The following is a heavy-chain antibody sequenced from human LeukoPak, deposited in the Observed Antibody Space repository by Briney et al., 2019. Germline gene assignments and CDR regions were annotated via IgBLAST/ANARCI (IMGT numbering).Heavy chain of an antibody. V-gene: IGHV3-11*01. CDR3: ARDATCSSTSCYAPSGSFDY. J-gene: IGHJ4*02. D-gene: IGHD2-2*01. CDR2: ISSSGSTI. Sequence: GVSLRLSCAVSGFTFSDYYMSWIRQDPGKGLEWVSYISSSGSTIYYADSVKGRFTISRDNAKNSLYLQMNSLRAEDTAVYYCARDATCSSTSCYAPSGSFDYWGQGTLVTVSS. CDR1: GFTFSDYY.